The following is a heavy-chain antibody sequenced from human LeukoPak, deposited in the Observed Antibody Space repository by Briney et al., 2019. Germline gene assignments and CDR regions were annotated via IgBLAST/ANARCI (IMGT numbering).Heavy chain of an antibody. D-gene: IGHD3-3*01. CDR1: GGTFSSYA. V-gene: IGHV1-69*13. Sequence: GASVKFSCKASGGTFSSYAISWVRQAPGQGLEWMGGIIPIFGTANYAQKFQGRVTITADESTSTAYMELSSLRSEDTAVYYCARDHRYVFWSVYYLDWGQGPLVTVSS. CDR3: ARDHRYVFWSVYYLD. J-gene: IGHJ4*02. CDR2: IIPIFGTA.